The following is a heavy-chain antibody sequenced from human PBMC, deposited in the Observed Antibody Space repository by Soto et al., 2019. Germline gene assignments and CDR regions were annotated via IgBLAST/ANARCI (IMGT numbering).Heavy chain of an antibody. CDR2: IYYSGST. V-gene: IGHV4-31*03. J-gene: IGHJ6*02. D-gene: IGHD3-10*01. Sequence: QVQLQESGPGLVKPSQTLSLTCTVSGGSISSGGYYWSWIRQHPGKGLEWIGYIYYSGSTYYNPSPKSRVTISVDTSKSQFSLKLSSVTAADTAVYYCARDPVSGSGSYRTYYYYGMDVWGQGTTVTVSS. CDR1: GGSISSGGYY. CDR3: ARDPVSGSGSYRTYYYYGMDV.